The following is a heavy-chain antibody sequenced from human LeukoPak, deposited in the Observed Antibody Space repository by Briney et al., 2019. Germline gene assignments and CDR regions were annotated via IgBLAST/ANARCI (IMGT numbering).Heavy chain of an antibody. J-gene: IGHJ6*02. Sequence: GASVKVSCKASGGTFSSYAISWVRQAPGQGLEWMGGIIPIFGTANYAQKFQGRVTITADESTSTAYMELSSLRSEGTAVYYCATHSSSWTESYYGMDVWGQGTTVTVSS. CDR1: GGTFSSYA. V-gene: IGHV1-69*13. CDR2: IIPIFGTA. D-gene: IGHD6-13*01. CDR3: ATHSSSWTESYYGMDV.